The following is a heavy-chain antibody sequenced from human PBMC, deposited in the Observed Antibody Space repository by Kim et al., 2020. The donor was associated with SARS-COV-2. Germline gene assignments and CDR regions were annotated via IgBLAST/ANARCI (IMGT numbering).Heavy chain of an antibody. CDR1: GFTFRRNG. J-gene: IGHJ4*02. CDR2: ISYDGSKK. D-gene: IGHD5-12*01. V-gene: IGHV3-30*18. Sequence: GGSLRLSCAGSGFTFRRNGMNWVRQAPGKGLEWMALISYDGSKKYYADSVKGRFTISRDNSKNTVYLEMNSLRAEDTAVYYCAKGRYTGYGDLDYWGQGT. CDR3: AKGRYTGYGDLDY.